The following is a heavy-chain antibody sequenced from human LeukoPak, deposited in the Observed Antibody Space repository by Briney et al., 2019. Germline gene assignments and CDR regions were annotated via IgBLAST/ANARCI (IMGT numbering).Heavy chain of an antibody. V-gene: IGHV1-2*02. CDR3: ARDRRYYDFWSGSSWFDP. CDR1: GYTFTGYY. J-gene: IGHJ5*02. CDR2: INPNSGGT. D-gene: IGHD3-3*01. Sequence: ASVKDSCKASGYTFTGYYMHWVRQAPGQGLEWMGWINPNSGGTNYAQKFQGRVTMTRDTSISTAYMELSRLRSDDTAVYYCARDRRYYDFWSGSSWFDPWGQGTLVTVSS.